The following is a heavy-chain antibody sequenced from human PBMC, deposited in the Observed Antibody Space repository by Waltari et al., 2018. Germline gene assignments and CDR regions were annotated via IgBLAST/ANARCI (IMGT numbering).Heavy chain of an antibody. Sequence: QLQLQESGPGLVKPSETLSLTCTVSGGSISSSSYYWGWIHQPPGKGLEWIGSIYYSGSTYYNPSLKSRVTISVDTSKNQFSLKLSSVTAADTAVYYCARNIAVAGRRFDYWGQGTLVTVSS. CDR3: ARNIAVAGRRFDY. CDR2: IYYSGST. J-gene: IGHJ4*02. V-gene: IGHV4-39*01. CDR1: GGSISSSSYY. D-gene: IGHD6-13*01.